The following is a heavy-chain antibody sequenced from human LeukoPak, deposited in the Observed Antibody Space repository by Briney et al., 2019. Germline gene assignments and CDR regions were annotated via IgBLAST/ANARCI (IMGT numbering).Heavy chain of an antibody. Sequence: SETLSLTCAVYGGSFSGYYWSWIRQPPGKGLEWIGEINHSGSTNYNPSLKSRVTISVDTSKNQFSLRLSSVTAADTAVYYCARRGYCSGTNCYIFGYWGQGTLVTVSS. CDR1: GGSFSGYY. D-gene: IGHD2-2*02. CDR2: INHSGST. J-gene: IGHJ4*02. V-gene: IGHV4-34*01. CDR3: ARRGYCSGTNCYIFGY.